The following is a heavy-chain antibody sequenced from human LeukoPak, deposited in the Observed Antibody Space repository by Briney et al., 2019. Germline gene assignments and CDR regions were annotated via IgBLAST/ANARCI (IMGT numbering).Heavy chain of an antibody. J-gene: IGHJ4*02. V-gene: IGHV3-74*01. CDR2: IKGDGSDT. CDR3: TRDEGMAPTKRGFDF. D-gene: IGHD3-10*01. CDR1: GLTFSNYW. Sequence: PGGSLRLSCTASGLTFSNYWMHWVRQAPGKGLVWVSRIKGDGSDTNYADSVKGRFSISRDNAKNTLYLQMNSLRAEDTAVYYCTRDEGMAPTKRGFDFWGQGTLVTVSS.